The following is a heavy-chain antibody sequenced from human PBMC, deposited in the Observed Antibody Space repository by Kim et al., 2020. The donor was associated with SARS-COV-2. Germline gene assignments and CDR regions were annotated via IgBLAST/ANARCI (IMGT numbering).Heavy chain of an antibody. D-gene: IGHD6-19*01. J-gene: IGHJ4*02. Sequence: GGSLRLSCAASGFTFSSYAMHWVRQAPGKGLEWVAVISYDGSNKYYADSVKGRFTISRDNSKNTLYLQMNSLRAEDTAVYYCAREIAVAGNRQFDYWGQG. CDR3: AREIAVAGNRQFDY. CDR2: ISYDGSNK. CDR1: GFTFSSYA. V-gene: IGHV3-30*04.